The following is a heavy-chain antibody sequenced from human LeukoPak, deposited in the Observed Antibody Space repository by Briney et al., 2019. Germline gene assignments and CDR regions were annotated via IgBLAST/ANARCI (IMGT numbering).Heavy chain of an antibody. CDR3: ARDRRSGEDSNF. D-gene: IGHD2-15*01. J-gene: IGHJ4*02. CDR2: IYYTGST. CDR1: GGSIRSYY. V-gene: IGHV4-59*01. Sequence: SQPLSLTCTVSGGSIRSYYWSWIRQPPGKGLEWIGYIYYTGSTNYNPSLKSRVTISVDTSKNQFYLNLSSVTAADTAVYYCARDRRSGEDSNFWGQGTLVTVSS.